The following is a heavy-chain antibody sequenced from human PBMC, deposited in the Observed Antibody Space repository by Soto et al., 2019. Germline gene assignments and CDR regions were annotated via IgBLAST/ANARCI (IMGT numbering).Heavy chain of an antibody. CDR3: ARDNTGLEY. CDR2: IIPMSGTT. Sequence: QVHLVQSGAEVKKPGSSVKVSCKASGGAFTSYSFHWVRQAPGQGLEWMGGIIPMSGTTNYALKFQGRVTMPAAVPTTTAYIELSSLRSEDTAIYYCARDNTGLEYWGQGTLVTVSS. J-gene: IGHJ4*02. CDR1: GGAFTSYS. V-gene: IGHV1-69*12.